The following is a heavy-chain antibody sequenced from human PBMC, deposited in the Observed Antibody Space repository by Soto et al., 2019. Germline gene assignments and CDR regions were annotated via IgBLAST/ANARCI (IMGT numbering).Heavy chain of an antibody. V-gene: IGHV3-30-3*01. CDR3: ARDWGSGRMYYYYYGMDV. D-gene: IGHD3-10*01. CDR1: GFTFSSYA. Sequence: GGSLRLSCAASGFTFSSYAMHWVRQAPGKGLEWVAVISYDGSNKYYADSVKGRFTISRDNSKNTLYLQMNSLRAEDTAVYYCARDWGSGRMYYYYYGMDVWGQGTTVTVSS. J-gene: IGHJ6*02. CDR2: ISYDGSNK.